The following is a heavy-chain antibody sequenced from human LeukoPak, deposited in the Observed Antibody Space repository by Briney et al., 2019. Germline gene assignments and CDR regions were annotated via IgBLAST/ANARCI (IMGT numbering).Heavy chain of an antibody. CDR3: AKSFGYSRSWFDY. Sequence: PGGSLRLSCAASGFTFSSYGMHWVRQAPGKGLEWVAVIWYDGSNKYYADSVKGRFTISRDNSKNTLYLQMNSLRAEDTAVYYCAKSFGYSRSWFDYWGQGTLVTVSS. J-gene: IGHJ4*02. CDR1: GFTFSSYG. V-gene: IGHV3-33*06. CDR2: IWYDGSNK. D-gene: IGHD6-13*01.